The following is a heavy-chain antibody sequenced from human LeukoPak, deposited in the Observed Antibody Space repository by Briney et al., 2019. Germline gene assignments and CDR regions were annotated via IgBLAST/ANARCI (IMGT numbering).Heavy chain of an antibody. D-gene: IGHD6-19*01. V-gene: IGHV3-21*01. Sequence: PGGSLRLSCAASGFTFSSYSMNWVRQAPGKGLEWVSSISSSSSYIYYAGSVKGRFTISRDNAKNSLYLQMNSLRAEDTAVYYCASFSSGLPKYYFDYWGQGTLVTVSS. J-gene: IGHJ4*02. CDR2: ISSSSSYI. CDR1: GFTFSSYS. CDR3: ASFSSGLPKYYFDY.